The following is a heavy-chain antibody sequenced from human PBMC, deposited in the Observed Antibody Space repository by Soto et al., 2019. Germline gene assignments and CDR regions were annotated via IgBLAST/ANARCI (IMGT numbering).Heavy chain of an antibody. CDR1: GGTFNSYG. Sequence: QVQLVQSGAEVKKPGSSVKVSCKASGGTFNSYGFSWMRQAPGQGLEWMGGIIPMFGIGNYAQKFQGRVNVTAEESTSTNYMELSRPRSEDTGVYYFGREGGPYDGSFGPEFWGQGTLVTVSS. CDR3: GREGGPYDGSFGPEF. V-gene: IGHV1-69*01. D-gene: IGHD3-16*01. J-gene: IGHJ4*02. CDR2: IIPMFGIG.